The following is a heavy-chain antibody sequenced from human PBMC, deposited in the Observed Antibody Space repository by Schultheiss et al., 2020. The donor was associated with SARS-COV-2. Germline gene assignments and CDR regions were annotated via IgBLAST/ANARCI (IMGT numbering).Heavy chain of an antibody. CDR2: IKQDGSEK. CDR3: ARRGYDFWSGYYPFYYYYYMDV. Sequence: GGSLRLSCAASGFTFSSYAMSWVRKAPGKGLEWVANIKQDGSEKYYVDSVKGRFTISRDNAKNSLYLQMNSLRAEDTAVYYCARRGYDFWSGYYPFYYYYYMDVWGKGTTVTVSS. D-gene: IGHD3-3*01. CDR1: GFTFSSYA. J-gene: IGHJ6*03. V-gene: IGHV3-7*03.